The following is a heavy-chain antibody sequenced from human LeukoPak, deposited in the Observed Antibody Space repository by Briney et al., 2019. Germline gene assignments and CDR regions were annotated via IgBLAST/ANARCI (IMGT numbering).Heavy chain of an antibody. J-gene: IGHJ6*03. CDR1: GFTFSSYD. D-gene: IGHD6-19*01. CDR2: IRYDGSNK. CDR3: AKGSKAVLFTRDHYMDV. V-gene: IGHV3-30*02. Sequence: GGSLRLSCAASGFTFSSYDIHWVRQAPGKGLELVAFIRYDGSNKYYADSVRGRFTISRDNSKNTLYLHMNSLRAEDTAVYFCAKGSKAVLFTRDHYMDVWGKGTTVTISS.